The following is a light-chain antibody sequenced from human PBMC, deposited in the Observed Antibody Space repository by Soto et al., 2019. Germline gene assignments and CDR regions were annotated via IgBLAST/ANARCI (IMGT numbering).Light chain of an antibody. Sequence: EIVMTQSPATLSVSPGERATLSCRASQSVSSNLAWYQQKPGQAPRLLIYDASNRATGIPARFSGSGSGTDFTLTISSLEPEDFAVYYCQQRSNWRGWTFGQGTKVDI. V-gene: IGKV3-11*01. CDR3: QQRSNWRGWT. CDR1: QSVSSN. CDR2: DAS. J-gene: IGKJ1*01.